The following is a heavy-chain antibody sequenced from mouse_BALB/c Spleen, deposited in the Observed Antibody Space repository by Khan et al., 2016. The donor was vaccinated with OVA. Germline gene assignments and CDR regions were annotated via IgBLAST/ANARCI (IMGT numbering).Heavy chain of an antibody. CDR2: IWSGGST. Sequence: QVQLKESGPGLVQPSPSLYITCTASVFSLSSYGVHWVRQSPGKGLVWLGVIWSGGSTDFNTAFISRLSISKVNSKCQVFFKMNNLRIKDSVIYYCSRGGLPFASWGQGPQVTVAA. V-gene: IGHV2-2*02. CDR1: VFSLSSYG. D-gene: IGHD2-13*01. J-gene: IGHJ3*01. CDR3: SRGGLPFAS.